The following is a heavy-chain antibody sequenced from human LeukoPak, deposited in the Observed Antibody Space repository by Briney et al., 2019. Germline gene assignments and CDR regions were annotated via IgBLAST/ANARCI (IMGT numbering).Heavy chain of an antibody. CDR2: IYTSGST. J-gene: IGHJ4*02. CDR1: GGSISSGSYY. Sequence: SETLSLTCTVSGGSISSGSYYWSWIRQPAGKGLEWIGRIYTSGSTNYNPSLKSRVTISVDTSKNQFSLKLSSVTAADTAVYYCARDLLTSSTSCYFDYWGQGTLVTVSS. CDR3: ARDLLTSSTSCYFDY. D-gene: IGHD2-2*01. V-gene: IGHV4-61*02.